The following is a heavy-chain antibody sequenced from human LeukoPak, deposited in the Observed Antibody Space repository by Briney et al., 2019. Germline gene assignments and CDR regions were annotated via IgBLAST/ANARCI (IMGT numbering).Heavy chain of an antibody. CDR2: ISGSGGST. CDR1: GFTFSSYA. J-gene: IGHJ4*02. D-gene: IGHD3-22*01. Sequence: GRSLRLSCAASGFTFSSYAMSWVRQAPGEGLEWVSAISGSGGSTYYADSVKGRFTISRDNSKNTLYLQMNSLRAEDTAVYYCAKEYYDSSGYYYDYWGQGTLVTVSS. CDR3: AKEYYDSSGYYYDY. V-gene: IGHV3-23*01.